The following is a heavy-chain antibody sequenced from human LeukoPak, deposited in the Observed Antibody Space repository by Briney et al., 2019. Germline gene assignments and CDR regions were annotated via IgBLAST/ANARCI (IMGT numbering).Heavy chain of an antibody. CDR2: ISASGGDT. CDR3: AKDVRRCNGACT. J-gene: IGHJ5*02. CDR1: GFTFSTYS. D-gene: IGHD2-8*01. V-gene: IGHV3-23*01. Sequence: GGSLRLSCAASGFTFSTYSLSWVRQAPGKGLEWVSGISASGGDTYYADSVKGRFTISRDNSKNTLSLQMNSLRVEDTAIYYCAKDVRRCNGACTWGQGTLVTVSS.